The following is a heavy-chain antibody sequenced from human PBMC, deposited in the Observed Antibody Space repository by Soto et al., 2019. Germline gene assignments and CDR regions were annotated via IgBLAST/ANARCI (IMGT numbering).Heavy chain of an antibody. CDR3: ARDLGVGAASDY. CDR1: GYTFTCYA. CDR2: INAGNGNT. J-gene: IGHJ4*02. D-gene: IGHD1-26*01. V-gene: IGHV1-3*01. Sequence: ASVKVSCKASGYTFTCYAMHWVRQAPGQRLEWMGWINAGNGNTKYSQKFQGRVTITRDTSASTAYMELSSLRSEDTAVYYCARDLGVGAASDYWGQGTLVTVSP.